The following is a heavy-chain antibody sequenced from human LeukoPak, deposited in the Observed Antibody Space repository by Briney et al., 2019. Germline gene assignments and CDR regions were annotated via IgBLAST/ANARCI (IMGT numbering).Heavy chain of an antibody. CDR3: ARGRGSGSYRVAYFDY. V-gene: IGHV3-7*03. D-gene: IGHD1-26*01. CDR1: EFTFSDYW. Sequence: GGFLRLSCTDSEFTFSDYWMNWVRQAPGKGLEWVANIKQDGSEKYYADSVKGRFTISRDNAKNSVCLQVNSLRAEDTAVYYCARGRGSGSYRVAYFDYWGQGTLVTVSS. J-gene: IGHJ4*02. CDR2: IKQDGSEK.